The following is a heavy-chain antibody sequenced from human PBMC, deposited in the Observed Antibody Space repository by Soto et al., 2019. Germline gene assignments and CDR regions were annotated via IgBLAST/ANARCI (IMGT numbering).Heavy chain of an antibody. V-gene: IGHV4-38-2*01. CDR1: GYFISSGYY. D-gene: IGHD3-3*01. J-gene: IGHJ4*02. CDR2: IYSNGDT. Sequence: SETLSLTCAVSGYFISSGYYWGWIRQPPGKGLEWIASIYSNGDTYYNPSLKSRVTISVDTSKNHFSLKLSSVTAADTAVYYCATRFNTVSSYYFDYWGQGTLVTVSS. CDR3: ATRFNTVSSYYFDY.